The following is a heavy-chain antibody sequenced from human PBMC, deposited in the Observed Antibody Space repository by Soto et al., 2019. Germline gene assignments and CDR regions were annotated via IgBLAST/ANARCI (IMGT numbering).Heavy chain of an antibody. Sequence: GSLKISCKGSGYSFTSYWIGWVRQMPGKGLEWMGIIYPGDSDTRYSPSFQGQVTISADKSISTAYLQWSSLKASDTAMYYCARSGYSSSWYDGGDGAFDIWGQWTMVTVSS. J-gene: IGHJ3*02. CDR1: GYSFTSYW. CDR2: IYPGDSDT. D-gene: IGHD6-13*01. CDR3: ARSGYSSSWYDGGDGAFDI. V-gene: IGHV5-51*01.